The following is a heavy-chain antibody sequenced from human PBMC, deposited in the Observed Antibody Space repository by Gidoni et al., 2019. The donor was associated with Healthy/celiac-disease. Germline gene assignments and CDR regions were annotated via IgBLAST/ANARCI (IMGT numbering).Heavy chain of an antibody. CDR3: ARSDIAVAGTWSYYYGMDV. Sequence: QVQLVQSGAEVKKPGSSAKVSCKASGGTFSSYAISWVRQAPGQGLEWMGGIIPIFGTANYAQKFQGSVTITADESTSTAYMELSSLRSEDTAVYYCARSDIAVAGTWSYYYGMDVWGQGTTVTVSS. J-gene: IGHJ6*02. CDR1: GGTFSSYA. V-gene: IGHV1-69*01. CDR2: IIPIFGTA. D-gene: IGHD6-19*01.